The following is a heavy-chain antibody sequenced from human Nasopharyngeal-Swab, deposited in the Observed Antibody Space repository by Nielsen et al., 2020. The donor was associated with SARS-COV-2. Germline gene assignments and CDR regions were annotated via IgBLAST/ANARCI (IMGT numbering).Heavy chain of an antibody. V-gene: IGHV3-30-3*01. CDR3: AKDRDSGDDSEEYYHYYGMDV. Sequence: GESLKISCAASGFIFSSYAMHWVRQAPGKGPEWVAVISYDESNKYYADSVKGRFTISRDNSKNTLNLQMNNLRAEDTAIYYCAKDRDSGDDSEEYYHYYGMDVWGQGAPVTVSS. CDR1: GFIFSSYA. D-gene: IGHD5-12*01. CDR2: ISYDESNK. J-gene: IGHJ6*02.